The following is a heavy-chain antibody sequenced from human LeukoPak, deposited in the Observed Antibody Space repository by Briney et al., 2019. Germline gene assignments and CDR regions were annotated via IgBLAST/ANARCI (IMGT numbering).Heavy chain of an antibody. D-gene: IGHD3-10*01. CDR3: ARGGSPYGMDV. V-gene: IGHV3-11*06. J-gene: IGHJ6*02. Sequence: GGSLRLSCAASGFTFSDYYMSWIRQAPGKGLKWVSYISSSSSYTKYGDSVKGRFTISRDNAKNSLYLQVNSLRAEDTAVYYCARGGSPYGMDVWGQGTTVTVSS. CDR2: ISSSSSYT. CDR1: GFTFSDYY.